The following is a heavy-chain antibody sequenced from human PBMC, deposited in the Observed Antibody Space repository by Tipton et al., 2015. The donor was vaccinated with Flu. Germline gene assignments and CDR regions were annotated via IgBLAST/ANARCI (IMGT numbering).Heavy chain of an antibody. CDR1: GASVNSGSYY. CDR2: ISYSGIT. V-gene: IGHV4-61*01. J-gene: IGHJ4*02. CDR3: ARLSYYDVDLKNFYFDY. Sequence: GLVKPSETLSLTCTVSGASVNSGSYYWTWIRQPPGKGLEWIGYISYSGITNYNPSLKSRVTISVDTSKNQFSLKLSSVTAADTAVYYCARLSYYDVDLKNFYFDYWGQGALVTVSS. D-gene: IGHD3-10*02.